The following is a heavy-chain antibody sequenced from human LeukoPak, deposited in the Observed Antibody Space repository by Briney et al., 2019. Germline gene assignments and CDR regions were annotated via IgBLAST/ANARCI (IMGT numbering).Heavy chain of an antibody. V-gene: IGHV1-18*01. D-gene: IGHD1-1*01. CDR2: ISAYNGNT. CDR1: GYTFTSYG. CDR3: ATFEGLRNDRGFDY. Sequence: GASVKVSCKASGYTFTSYGISWVRQAPGQGLEWMGWISAYNGNTNYAQKLQGRVTMTTDTSTSTAYMELGSLRSDDAAVYYCATFEGLRNDRGFDYWGQGTLVTVSS. J-gene: IGHJ4*02.